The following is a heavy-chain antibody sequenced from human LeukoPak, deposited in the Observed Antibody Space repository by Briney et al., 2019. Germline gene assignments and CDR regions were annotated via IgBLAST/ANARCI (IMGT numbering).Heavy chain of an antibody. CDR1: GFTVSSNY. D-gene: IGHD1-20*01. Sequence: GGSLRLSCAASGFTVSSNYMSWVRQAPGKGLEWVSIIYSGGSTYYADSVKGRFTISRDSSKNTLYLQMNSLRAEDTAVYYCAKDLEVGVTGTSENPWGQGTLVTVSS. J-gene: IGHJ5*02. V-gene: IGHV3-53*05. CDR3: AKDLEVGVTGTSENP. CDR2: IYSGGST.